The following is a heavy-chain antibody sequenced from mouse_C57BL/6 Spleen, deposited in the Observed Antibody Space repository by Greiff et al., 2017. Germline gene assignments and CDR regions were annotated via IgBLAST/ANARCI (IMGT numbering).Heavy chain of an antibody. V-gene: IGHV1-76*01. Sequence: VQVVESGAELVRPGASVKLSCKASGYTFTDYYINWVKQRPGQGLEWIARIYPGSGNTYYNEKFKGKATLTAEKSSSTAYMQLSSLTSEDSAVYACAKSAGTDYDAMDYWGQGTSVTVSS. J-gene: IGHJ4*01. CDR2: IYPGSGNT. CDR3: AKSAGTDYDAMDY. CDR1: GYTFTDYY. D-gene: IGHD4-1*01.